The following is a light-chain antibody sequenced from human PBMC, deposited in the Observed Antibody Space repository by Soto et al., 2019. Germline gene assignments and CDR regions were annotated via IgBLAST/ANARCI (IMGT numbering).Light chain of an antibody. CDR3: AAWDDSLYGVV. V-gene: IGLV1-44*01. Sequence: QSLLTQPPSASGTPGQRSTIACSGSSSNVGSNSVNWYQHFPGTAPKVLIYRSTQLPSGVPDRFSGSKSGTSASLAISGLQSEDEADYYCAAWDDSLYGVVFGGGTKVTVL. CDR2: RST. CDR1: SSNVGSNS. J-gene: IGLJ2*01.